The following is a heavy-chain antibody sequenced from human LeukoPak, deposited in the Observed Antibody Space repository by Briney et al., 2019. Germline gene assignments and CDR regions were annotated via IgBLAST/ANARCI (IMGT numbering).Heavy chain of an antibody. D-gene: IGHD3-22*01. J-gene: IGHJ4*02. CDR1: GGSISSYY. V-gene: IGHV4-59*12. CDR2: IYYSGST. CDR3: ARTVYYFDSNGYYYPVDY. Sequence: SETLSLTCTVSGGSISSYYWSWIRQPPGKGLEWIGYIYYSGSTNYNPSLKSRVTISVDTSKNQFSLKLSSVTAADTAVYYCARTVYYFDSNGYYYPVDYWGQGTLVTVSS.